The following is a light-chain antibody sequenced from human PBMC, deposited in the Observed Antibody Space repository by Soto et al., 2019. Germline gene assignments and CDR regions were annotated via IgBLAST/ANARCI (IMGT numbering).Light chain of an antibody. V-gene: IGLV1-40*01. Sequence: QSVLTQPPSVSGAPGQRVTISCTGSSSNIGAGYDVHWYQQLPGRAPKLLIYGNPNRPSGVPDRFSGSKSGTSASLAITGLQAEDEADYYCLSFDSSLSVVFGGGTKLTVL. CDR2: GNP. CDR1: SSNIGAGYD. J-gene: IGLJ2*01. CDR3: LSFDSSLSVV.